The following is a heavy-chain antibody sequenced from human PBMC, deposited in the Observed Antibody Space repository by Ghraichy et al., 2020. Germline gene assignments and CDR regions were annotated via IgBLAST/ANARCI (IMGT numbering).Heavy chain of an antibody. Sequence: SETLSLTCTVSGGSISSYYWSWIRQPPGKGLEWIGYIYYSGSTNYNPSLKSRVTISVDTSKNQFSLKLSSGTAADTAVYYCARVHGYCSSTSCPRGYWFDPWGQGTLVTVSS. CDR2: IYYSGST. J-gene: IGHJ5*02. CDR1: GGSISSYY. V-gene: IGHV4-59*08. CDR3: ARVHGYCSSTSCPRGYWFDP. D-gene: IGHD2-2*01.